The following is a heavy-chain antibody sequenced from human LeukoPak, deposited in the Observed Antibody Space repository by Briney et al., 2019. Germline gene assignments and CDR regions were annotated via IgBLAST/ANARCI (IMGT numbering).Heavy chain of an antibody. V-gene: IGHV3-23*01. Sequence: GGSLRLPCAASGFTFSTYAISWVRQAPGKGLEWVSTISGSGGTIYYADSVKGRFTISRGKSKNTLYLQMNSLRAEDTAVYYCARDSTPPYDFWSGYYTPETFDYWGQGTLVTVSS. CDR3: ARDSTPPYDFWSGYYTPETFDY. D-gene: IGHD3-3*01. CDR2: ISGSGGTI. CDR1: GFTFSTYA. J-gene: IGHJ4*02.